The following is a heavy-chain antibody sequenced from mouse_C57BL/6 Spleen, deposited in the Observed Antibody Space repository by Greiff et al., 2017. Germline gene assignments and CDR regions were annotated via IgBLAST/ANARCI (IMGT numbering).Heavy chain of an antibody. CDR2: INPNYGTT. V-gene: IGHV1-39*01. CDR1: GYSFTDYN. D-gene: IGHD2-4*01. J-gene: IGHJ4*01. Sequence: EVQLVESGPELVKPGASVKISCKASGYSFTDYNMNWVKQSNGKSLEWIGVINPNYGTTSYNQKFKGKATLTVDQSSSTAYMQLNSLTSEDSAVYYCARREGYDYDNYAMDYWGQGTSVTVSS. CDR3: ARREGYDYDNYAMDY.